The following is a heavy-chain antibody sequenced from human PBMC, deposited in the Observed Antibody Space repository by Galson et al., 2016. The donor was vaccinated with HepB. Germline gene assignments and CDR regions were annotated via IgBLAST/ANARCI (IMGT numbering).Heavy chain of an antibody. CDR1: GFTFSSYA. V-gene: IGHV3-23*01. D-gene: IGHD3-10*01. J-gene: IGHJ4*01. CDR2: ITSGGST. CDR3: AKDALAHYYFGSGNSVDY. Sequence: SLRLSCAASGFTFSSYAMTWVRQAPGKGLEWVSVITSGGSTYYAASVKGRFTISRDNSKNTLYVQMNSLKAEDTAVYYCAKDALAHYYFGSGNSVDYWGRGTLVTVSS.